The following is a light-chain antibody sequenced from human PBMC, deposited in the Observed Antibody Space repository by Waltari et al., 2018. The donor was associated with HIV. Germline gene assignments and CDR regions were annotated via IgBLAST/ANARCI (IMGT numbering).Light chain of an antibody. V-gene: IGKV1-33*01. Sequence: DIQMTQSPSSLSAAVGDRVTITCQASQDITNYLNWYQQKPGKAPKLLIYDASNLETGVPSRFSGSGSGTDFTFTIFSLQPEDIATYYCQQYDNLPIIFGQGTRLEIK. CDR1: QDITNY. CDR2: DAS. CDR3: QQYDNLPII. J-gene: IGKJ5*01.